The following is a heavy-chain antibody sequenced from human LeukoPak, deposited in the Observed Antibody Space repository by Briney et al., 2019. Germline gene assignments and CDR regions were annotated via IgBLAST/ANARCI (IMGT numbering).Heavy chain of an antibody. V-gene: IGHV3-30*02. CDR2: IRYDGSNK. J-gene: IGHJ4*02. Sequence: PGGSLRLSCAASGFTFSSYGMHWVRQAPGKGLEWVAFIRYDGSNKYYADSVKGRFTISRDNSKNTLYLQMNSLRAEDTAVYYCARELRSRYDYVWGSYRVTDPLFGYWGQGTLVTVSS. CDR1: GFTFSSYG. D-gene: IGHD3-16*02. CDR3: ARELRSRYDYVWGSYRVTDPLFGY.